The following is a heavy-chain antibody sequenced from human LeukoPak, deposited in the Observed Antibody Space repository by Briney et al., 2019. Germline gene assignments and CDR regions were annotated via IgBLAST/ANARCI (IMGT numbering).Heavy chain of an antibody. Sequence: GGSLRLSCAASGFTFSSYAMSWVRQAPGKGLEWVSAISGSGGSAYYADSVKGRFTISRDNSKNTLYRQMNSLRAEDTAVYYCAKGGIAVATRYYFDYWGQGTLVTVSS. CDR3: AKGGIAVATRYYFDY. D-gene: IGHD6-19*01. V-gene: IGHV3-23*01. CDR1: GFTFSSYA. CDR2: ISGSGGSA. J-gene: IGHJ4*02.